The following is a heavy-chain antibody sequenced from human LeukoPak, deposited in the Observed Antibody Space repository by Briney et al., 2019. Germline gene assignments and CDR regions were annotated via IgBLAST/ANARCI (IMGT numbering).Heavy chain of an antibody. CDR3: ARRHYDSSGPFDY. CDR1: GGTFSSYA. V-gene: IGHV1-69*13. J-gene: IGHJ4*02. CDR2: IIPIFGTA. Sequence: SVKVSCKASGGTFSSYAISWVRQAPGQGLEWMGGIIPIFGTANYAQKFQGRVTITADESTSTAYMELSSLRSDDTAVYYCARRHYDSSGPFDYWGQGTLVTVSS. D-gene: IGHD3-22*01.